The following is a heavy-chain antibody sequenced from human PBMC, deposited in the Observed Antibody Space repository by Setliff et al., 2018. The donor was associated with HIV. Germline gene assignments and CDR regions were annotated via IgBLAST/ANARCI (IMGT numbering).Heavy chain of an antibody. J-gene: IGHJ4*02. V-gene: IGHV1-46*01. CDR3: ARWYGFHSSSSVLGF. CDR1: GYTFTSYY. D-gene: IGHD6-6*01. Sequence: ASVKVSCKASGYTFTSYYMHWVRQTPGQGLEWMGIINPSGGSTSYAQRFQGRVTMTRDTSTSTVYMELSSLRSEDTAVYYCARWYGFHSSSSVLGFWGQGTLVTVSS. CDR2: INPSGGST.